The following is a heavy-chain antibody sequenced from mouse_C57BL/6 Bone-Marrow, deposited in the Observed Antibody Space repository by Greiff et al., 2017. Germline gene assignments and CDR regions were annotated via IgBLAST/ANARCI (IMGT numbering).Heavy chain of an antibody. CDR2: IDPSDSYT. J-gene: IGHJ4*01. CDR1: GYTFTSYW. Sequence: QVQLQQPGAELVRPGTSVKLSCKASGYTFTSYWMHWVKQRPGQGLEWIGVIDPSDSYTNYNQKFKGKATLTVDKSSSTAYMQLSSQTSEDSAGDYCARWRGCGSSYDYYAMDYWGQGTSVTVSS. CDR3: ARWRGCGSSYDYYAMDY. D-gene: IGHD1-1*01. V-gene: IGHV1-59*01.